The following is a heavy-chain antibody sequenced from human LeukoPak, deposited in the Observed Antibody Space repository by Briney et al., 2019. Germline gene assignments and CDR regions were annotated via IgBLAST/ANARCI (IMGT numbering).Heavy chain of an antibody. Sequence: GGSLRLSCAASGFTFSGYSLTWVRQAPGKGLEWVSSISSSSSYIYYADSVKGRFTISRDNAKNSLYLQMNSLRAEDTAVYYCARFGLVGATEAFDIWGQGTMVTVSS. J-gene: IGHJ3*02. CDR2: ISSSSSYI. CDR3: ARFGLVGATEAFDI. D-gene: IGHD1-26*01. CDR1: GFTFSGYS. V-gene: IGHV3-21*01.